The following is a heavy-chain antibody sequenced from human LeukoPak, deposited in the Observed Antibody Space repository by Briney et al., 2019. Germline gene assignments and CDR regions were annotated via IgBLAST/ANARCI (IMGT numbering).Heavy chain of an antibody. V-gene: IGHV3-66*01. D-gene: IGHD3-3*01. J-gene: IGHJ6*02. CDR3: ARGITIFGVVTRTYYYYGMDV. CDR2: TYSGGST. CDR1: GFTFSSYA. Sequence: PGGSLRLSCAASGFTFSSYAMSWVRQAPGKGLEWVSVTYSGGSTYYADSVKGRFTISRDNSKNTLYLQMNSLRAEDTAVYYCARGITIFGVVTRTYYYYGMDVWGQGTTVTVSS.